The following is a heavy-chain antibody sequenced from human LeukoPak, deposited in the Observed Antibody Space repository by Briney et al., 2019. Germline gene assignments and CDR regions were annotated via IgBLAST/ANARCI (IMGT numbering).Heavy chain of an antibody. CDR3: AREYGDYSSYFDL. V-gene: IGHV3-20*04. CDR2: ITWNGAST. D-gene: IGHD4-17*01. Sequence: GGSLRLSCAASGLTVSSNYMSWGRQAPGKGLEWVTGITWNGASTGFADSVKGRFTISRDNAKNSLYLGMSSLRAEDTALYYCAREYGDYSSYFDLWGRGTLVTVSS. J-gene: IGHJ2*01. CDR1: GLTVSSNY.